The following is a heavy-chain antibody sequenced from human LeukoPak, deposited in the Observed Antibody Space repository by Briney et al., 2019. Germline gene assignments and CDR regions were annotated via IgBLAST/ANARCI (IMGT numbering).Heavy chain of an antibody. CDR3: AKVPKYYYDSSGYFQH. V-gene: IGHV1-69*13. CDR2: IIPIFGTA. D-gene: IGHD3-22*01. Sequence: GASVKVSCKASGGTFSSYAISWVRQAPGQGLEWMGGIIPIFGTANYAQKFQGRVTITADESTSTAYMELSSLRSEDTAVYYCAKVPKYYYDSSGYFQHWGQGTLVTVSS. J-gene: IGHJ1*01. CDR1: GGTFSSYA.